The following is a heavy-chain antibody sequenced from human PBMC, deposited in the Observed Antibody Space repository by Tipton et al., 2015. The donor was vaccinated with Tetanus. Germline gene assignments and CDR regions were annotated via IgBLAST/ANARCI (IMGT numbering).Heavy chain of an antibody. Sequence: SLRLSCAASGFTFSNYAMSWVRQAPGKGLEWVANIKQNGSAKYYVDSVKGRFTISRDNAKNSLYLEINSLRAEDTAVYYCARSESRIAPRIPWGMDIWGQGTTVTVSS. D-gene: IGHD6-6*01. V-gene: IGHV3-7*03. CDR1: GFTFSNYA. CDR3: ARSESRIAPRIPWGMDI. CDR2: IKQNGSAK. J-gene: IGHJ6*02.